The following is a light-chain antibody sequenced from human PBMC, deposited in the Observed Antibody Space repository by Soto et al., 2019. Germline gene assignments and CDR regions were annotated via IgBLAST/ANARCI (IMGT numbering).Light chain of an antibody. V-gene: IGKV3-11*01. CDR1: QSVINY. CDR3: QQRANWPLT. J-gene: IGKJ4*01. CDR2: DTS. Sequence: IVLTQSPATLSLSPGERATLSCRASQSVINYLAWYQQKPGQAPRLLIYDTSNRATGIPARFSGSGSGTDFTLIISILEPEDFAVYYCQQRANWPLTFGGGTKVDIK.